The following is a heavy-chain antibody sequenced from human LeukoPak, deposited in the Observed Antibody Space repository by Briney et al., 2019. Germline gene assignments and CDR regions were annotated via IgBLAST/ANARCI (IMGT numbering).Heavy chain of an antibody. CDR3: ARSQGYCSGGSCLQGDWFDP. J-gene: IGHJ5*02. CDR1: GYSFTNYW. D-gene: IGHD2-15*01. Sequence: GESLKISCKGSGYSFTNYWIGWVRQMPGIGLEWMGIIYPGDSDTRYSPSFQGQVTISADKSISTAYLQWGSLKASDTAMYYCARSQGYCSGGSCLQGDWFDPWGQGTLVTVSS. CDR2: IYPGDSDT. V-gene: IGHV5-51*01.